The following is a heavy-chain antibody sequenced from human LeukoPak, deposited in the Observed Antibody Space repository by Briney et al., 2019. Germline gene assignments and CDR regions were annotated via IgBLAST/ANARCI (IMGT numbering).Heavy chain of an antibody. CDR3: ARASLDRIAAAGLPIPWFDP. D-gene: IGHD6-13*01. CDR1: GFTFSSYA. Sequence: GRCLRLSCAASGFTFSSYAIHWVRQAPGKGLGWVAAISYDGRNKYYADSVKDRFTISRDNSKTPLYLQMTSRRAEDTAVYYCARASLDRIAAAGLPIPWFDPWGQGTLVTVSP. J-gene: IGHJ5*02. CDR2: ISYDGRNK. V-gene: IGHV3-30*01.